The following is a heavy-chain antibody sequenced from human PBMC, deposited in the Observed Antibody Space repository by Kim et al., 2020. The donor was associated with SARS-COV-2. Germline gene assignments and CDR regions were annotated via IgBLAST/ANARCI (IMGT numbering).Heavy chain of an antibody. Sequence: GGSLRLSCAASGFTFSSYAMSWVRQAPGKGLEWVSVISGSGDNTCYAASLKGRFTISRDNSKNTLYLQMNSLRAEDTAVYYCAKSTFDIVVVPAAPDLDYWGQGTLVTVSS. V-gene: IGHV3-23*01. CDR2: ISGSGDNT. CDR3: AKSTFDIVVVPAAPDLDY. CDR1: GFTFSSYA. D-gene: IGHD2-2*01. J-gene: IGHJ4*02.